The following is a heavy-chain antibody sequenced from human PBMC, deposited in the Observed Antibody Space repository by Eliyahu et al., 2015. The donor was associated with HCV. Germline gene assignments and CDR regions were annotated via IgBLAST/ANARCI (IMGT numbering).Heavy chain of an antibody. D-gene: IGHD2-2*01. CDR1: GGSFSGYY. Sequence: QVQLQQWGAGLLKPSETLSLTCAVYGGSFSGYYWSWIXQPPGKGLEWIGEINXSGSNNYNPSLKSRVTISVDTSKNQFSLKLSSVTAADTAVYYCARGLVGSSTSGDRKKSAFRKKYGMDVWGQGTTVTVSS. CDR2: INXSGSN. J-gene: IGHJ6*02. V-gene: IGHV4-34*01. CDR3: ARGLVGSSTSGDRKKSAFRKKYGMDV.